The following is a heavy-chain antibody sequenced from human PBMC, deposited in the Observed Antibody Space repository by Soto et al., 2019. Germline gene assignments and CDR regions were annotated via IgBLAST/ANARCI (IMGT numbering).Heavy chain of an antibody. J-gene: IGHJ4*02. CDR2: ISSSSSYI. Sequence: GGSLRLSCAASGFTFSSYSMNWVRQAPGKGLEWVSSISSSSSYIYYADSVKGRFTISRDNAKNSLYLQMNSLRAEDTAVYYCARDGGGSYGYFRVIDYWGQGTLVTVSS. V-gene: IGHV3-21*01. D-gene: IGHD5-18*01. CDR3: ARDGGGSYGYFRVIDY. CDR1: GFTFSSYS.